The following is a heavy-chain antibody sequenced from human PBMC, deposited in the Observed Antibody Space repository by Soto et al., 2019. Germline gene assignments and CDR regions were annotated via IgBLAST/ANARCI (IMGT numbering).Heavy chain of an antibody. V-gene: IGHV3-21*06. CDR1: GFTFTRYS. CDR3: AREPEDLNSSFDS. D-gene: IGHD1-1*01. Sequence: GGSLRLSCAASGFTFTRYSMNWVRQAPGKGLEWVSSISSTTNYIYYGDSMKGRFTISRDNAKNSLYPEMNSLRAEDTAVYYPAREPEDLNSSFDSWGQEALVTVSS. CDR2: ISSTTNYI. J-gene: IGHJ4*02.